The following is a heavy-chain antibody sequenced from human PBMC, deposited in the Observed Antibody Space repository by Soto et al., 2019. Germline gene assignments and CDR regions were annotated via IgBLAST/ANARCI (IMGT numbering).Heavy chain of an antibody. J-gene: IGHJ4*02. CDR2: IYYSGST. CDR3: ARHVRDGYNSYYFDY. V-gene: IGHV4-39*01. D-gene: IGHD5-12*01. Sequence: SETLSLTCTVSGGSISSSSYYWGWIRQPPGKGLEWIGSIYYSGSTYYNPSLKSRVTISVDTSKNQFSLKLSSVTAADTAVYYCARHVRDGYNSYYFDYWGQGTLVTVSS. CDR1: GGSISSSSYY.